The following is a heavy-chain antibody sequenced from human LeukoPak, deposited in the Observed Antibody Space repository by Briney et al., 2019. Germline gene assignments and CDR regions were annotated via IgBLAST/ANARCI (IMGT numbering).Heavy chain of an antibody. Sequence: SETLSLTCTVSGVSISSYYWSWIRQPPGKGLEWIGYIYYSGSTNYNPSLKSRVTISVGTSKNQFFLKLNSVTAADTAVYYCAREGDYGDYVNYWGQRTLVTVSS. CDR1: GVSISSYY. CDR2: IYYSGST. CDR3: AREGDYGDYVNY. V-gene: IGHV4-59*01. D-gene: IGHD4-17*01. J-gene: IGHJ4*02.